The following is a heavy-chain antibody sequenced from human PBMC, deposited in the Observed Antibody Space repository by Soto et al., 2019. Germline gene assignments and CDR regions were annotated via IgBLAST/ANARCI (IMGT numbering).Heavy chain of an antibody. V-gene: IGHV1-18*01. CDR2: ISGHDGKP. CDR3: VKDQAFQVDD. CDR1: GYTFTSYG. J-gene: IGHJ4*02. Sequence: QVQLVQSGAEVKKPGASVKVSCRTSGYTFTSYGVSWVRQAPGQGLEWMGWISGHDGKPHYAPQLQGRVTMTTDTSTSTAHMELRSLRSDDTAVYYCVKDQAFQVDDWGQGTLVAVSS.